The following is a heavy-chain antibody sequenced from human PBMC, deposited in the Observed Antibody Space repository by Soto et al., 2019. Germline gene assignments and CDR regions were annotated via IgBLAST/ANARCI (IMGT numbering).Heavy chain of an antibody. D-gene: IGHD2-2*01. V-gene: IGHV4-59*01. Sequence: PSETLSLTCTVSGGSISSYYWSWIRQPPGKGLECIGYIYYSGSTNYNPSLKSRVTISVDTSRNQFSLKLSSVTAADTAVYYCARGSSTLVYWGQGILVTVSS. J-gene: IGHJ4*02. CDR3: ARGSSTLVY. CDR1: GGSISSYY. CDR2: IYYSGST.